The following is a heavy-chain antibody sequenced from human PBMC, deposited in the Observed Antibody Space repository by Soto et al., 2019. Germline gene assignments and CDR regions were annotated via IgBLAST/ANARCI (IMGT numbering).Heavy chain of an antibody. J-gene: IGHJ4*02. CDR3: ARVIYDSSGYAFDY. CDR2: INPNSGGT. V-gene: IGHV1-2*04. CDR1: GYTFTGYY. Sequence: QVQLVQSGAEVKKPGASVKVSCKASGYTFTGYYMHRVRQAPGQGLEWMGWINPNSGGTNYAQKFQGWVTMTRDTSISTAYMELSRLRSDDTAVYYCARVIYDSSGYAFDYWGQGTLVTVSS. D-gene: IGHD3-22*01.